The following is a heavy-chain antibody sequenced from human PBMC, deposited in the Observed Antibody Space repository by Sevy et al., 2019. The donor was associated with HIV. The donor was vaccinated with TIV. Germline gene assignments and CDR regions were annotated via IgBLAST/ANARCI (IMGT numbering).Heavy chain of an antibody. V-gene: IGHV3-7*03. D-gene: IGHD1-26*01. CDR2: LKQDGSEA. J-gene: IGHJ5*02. CDR3: VRDKEVGASILDA. CDR1: GFNFRNFW. Sequence: GGSLRLSCVASGFNFRNFWMSWVRQAPVKGLECVADLKQDGSEADYVDSVKGRFTISRDNAKNSLYLQMNSLRDEDTAMYFVVRDKEVGASILDAWGQGTPVTVSS.